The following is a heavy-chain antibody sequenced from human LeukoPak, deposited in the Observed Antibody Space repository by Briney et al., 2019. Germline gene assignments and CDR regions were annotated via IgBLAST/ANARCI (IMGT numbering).Heavy chain of an antibody. V-gene: IGHV4-34*01. CDR1: GGSLSGYY. CDR2: SNHRGST. D-gene: IGHD3-9*01. J-gene: IGHJ4*02. Sequence: PSETLSLTCAVYGGSLSGYYWSWIRQPPGKGLEWIGESNHRGSTNYNPSLKSRVTISVDTSKNQFSLKLSSVTAADTAVYYCARGDILTGYSYWGQGTLVTVSS. CDR3: ARGDILTGYSY.